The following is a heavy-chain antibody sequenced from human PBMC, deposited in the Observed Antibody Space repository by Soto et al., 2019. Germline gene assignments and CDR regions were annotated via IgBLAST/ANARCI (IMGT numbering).Heavy chain of an antibody. CDR1: GFTFSSYG. J-gene: IGHJ4*02. CDR2: IWYDGSNK. D-gene: IGHD3-3*01. Sequence: QVQLVESGGGVVQPGRSLRLSCAASGFTFSSYGMHWVRQAPGKGLEWVAVIWYDGSNKYYADSVKGRFTISRDNSKNTLYLQMNSLRAEDKAVYYCARDRDYDFWSGRTLDYWGQGTLVTVSS. V-gene: IGHV3-33*01. CDR3: ARDRDYDFWSGRTLDY.